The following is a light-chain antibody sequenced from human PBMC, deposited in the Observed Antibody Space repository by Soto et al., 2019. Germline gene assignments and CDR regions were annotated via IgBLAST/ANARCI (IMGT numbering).Light chain of an antibody. V-gene: IGLV2-14*01. CDR1: SSDVGGYNY. CDR2: DVS. CDR3: SSYTTSSTLV. Sequence: QSALTQPASVSGSPGQSIAISCTGTSSDVGGYNYVSWYQQHPGTAPKLMIYDVSDRPSGVSNRFSGSKSGNTASLTISGLQAEDEADYYCSSYTTSSTLVFSGGTKVTVL. J-gene: IGLJ2*01.